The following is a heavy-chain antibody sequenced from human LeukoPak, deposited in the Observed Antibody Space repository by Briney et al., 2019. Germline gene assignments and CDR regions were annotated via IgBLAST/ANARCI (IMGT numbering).Heavy chain of an antibody. CDR1: SGSISSSSDY. Sequence: SETLSLTCTVSSGSISSSSDYWGWIRQPPGKGLEWIGTIYYSGSTYYNPSLKSRGTISLDTSKNQFSLKLSSVTAADTAVYYCAGLGSTWYWFDPWGQGTLVTVSS. CDR2: IYYSGST. V-gene: IGHV4-39*07. J-gene: IGHJ5*02. CDR3: AGLGSTWYWFDP. D-gene: IGHD6-13*01.